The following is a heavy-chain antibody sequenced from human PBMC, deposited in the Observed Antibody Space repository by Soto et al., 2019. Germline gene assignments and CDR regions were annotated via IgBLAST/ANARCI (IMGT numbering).Heavy chain of an antibody. J-gene: IGHJ4*02. Sequence: SETLSLTCAVSGGSISSSNWWSWVRQPPGKGLEWIGEIYHSGSTNYNPSLKSRVTISVDKSKNQFSLKLSSVTAADTAVYYCARLYDDILTGRFSTYYFDYWGQGTLVTVSS. D-gene: IGHD3-9*01. V-gene: IGHV4-4*02. CDR2: IYHSGST. CDR1: GGSISSSNW. CDR3: ARLYDDILTGRFSTYYFDY.